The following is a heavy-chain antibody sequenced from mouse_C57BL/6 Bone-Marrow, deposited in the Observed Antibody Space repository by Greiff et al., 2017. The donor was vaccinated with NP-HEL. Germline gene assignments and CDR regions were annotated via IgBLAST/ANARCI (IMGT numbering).Heavy chain of an antibody. CDR1: GYTFTSYG. D-gene: IGHD3-2*02. J-gene: IGHJ3*01. Sequence: VQLQQSGAELARPGASVKLSCKASGYTFTSYGISWVKQRTGQGLEWIGEIYPRSGNTYYNEKFKGKATLTADTSSSTAYMELRRLTTEDSAVYFCARRQLRLDVSFAYWGHATLVTVSA. CDR3: ARRQLRLDVSFAY. CDR2: IYPRSGNT. V-gene: IGHV1-81*01.